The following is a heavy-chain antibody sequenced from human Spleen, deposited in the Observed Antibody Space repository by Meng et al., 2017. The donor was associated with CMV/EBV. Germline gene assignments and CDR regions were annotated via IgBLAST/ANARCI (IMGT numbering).Heavy chain of an antibody. CDR3: AKADCSSTSCQFDY. Sequence: GESLKISCAASGLTFSSYAMSWVRQAPGKGLEWVSTISLSGSGTYYSDSVKGRFTISRDNSKDTLYLQMNSLRAEDTALYYCAKADCSSTSCQFDYWGQGTLVTVSS. D-gene: IGHD2-2*01. CDR2: ISLSGSGT. J-gene: IGHJ4*02. V-gene: IGHV3-23*01. CDR1: GLTFSSYA.